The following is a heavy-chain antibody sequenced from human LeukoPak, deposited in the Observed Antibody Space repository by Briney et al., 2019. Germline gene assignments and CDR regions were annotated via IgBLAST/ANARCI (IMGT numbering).Heavy chain of an antibody. J-gene: IGHJ5*02. CDR2: INPNSGGT. D-gene: IGHD2-15*01. CDR3: AREHLRVVVVAATRNWFDP. CDR1: GYTFTGYY. Sequence: ASVNVSCKASGYTFTGYYMHWVRQAPGQGLEWMGWINPNSGGTNYAQKFQGRVTMTRDTSISTAYMELSRLRSDDTAVYYCAREHLRVVVVAATRNWFDPWGQGTLVTVSS. V-gene: IGHV1-2*02.